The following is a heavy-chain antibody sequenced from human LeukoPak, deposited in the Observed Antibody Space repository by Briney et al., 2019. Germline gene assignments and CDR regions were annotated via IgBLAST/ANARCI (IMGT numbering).Heavy chain of an antibody. J-gene: IGHJ4*02. CDR3: ASMYRSGYYYAYYFDY. CDR1: GGSISSSSYY. D-gene: IGHD3-22*01. CDR2: IYYSGST. Sequence: SETLSLTYTVSGGSISSSSYYWGWIRQPPGKGLEWIGSIYYSGSTYYNPSLKSRVTISVDTSKNQFSLKLSSVTAADTAVYYCASMYRSGYYYAYYFDYWGQGTLVTVSS. V-gene: IGHV4-39*01.